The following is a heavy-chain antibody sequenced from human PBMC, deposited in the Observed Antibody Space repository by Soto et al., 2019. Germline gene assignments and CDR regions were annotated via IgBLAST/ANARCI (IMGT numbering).Heavy chain of an antibody. CDR2: IWYDGSNK. D-gene: IGHD2-15*01. V-gene: IGHV3-33*01. CDR1: GFTFSSYG. J-gene: IGHJ5*02. CDR3: ARDPKYCSGGSCYPNWFDP. Sequence: GGSLRLSCAASGFTFSSYGMHWVRQAPGKGLEWVAVIWYDGSNKYYADSVKGRFTISRGNSKNTLYLQMNSLRAEDTAVYYCARDPKYCSGGSCYPNWFDPWGQGTLVTVSS.